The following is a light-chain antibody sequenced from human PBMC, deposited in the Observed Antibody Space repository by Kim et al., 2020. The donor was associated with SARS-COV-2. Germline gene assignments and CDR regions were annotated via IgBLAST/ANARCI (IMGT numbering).Light chain of an antibody. CDR1: QSVRISY. V-gene: IGKV3-20*01. CDR3: QQYGSAPFT. CDR2: GAS. J-gene: IGKJ4*01. Sequence: SPGERATLSCRASQSVRISYFAWLQQQPGQAPRLLFGGASSSTASTPKRFSSSWSTTDFTLTINRLEPEDVAVYYCQQYGSAPFTFGGGTKVDIK.